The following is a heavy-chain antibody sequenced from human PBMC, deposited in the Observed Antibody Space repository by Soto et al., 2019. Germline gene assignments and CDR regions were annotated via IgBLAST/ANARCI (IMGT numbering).Heavy chain of an antibody. D-gene: IGHD2-21*02. J-gene: IGHJ4*02. V-gene: IGHV4-39*01. CDR3: ARQRTTVVTQAYFDH. CDR1: GESISSSSYY. CDR2: IYYSGRT. Sequence: PXETLSLTCIVSGESISSSSYYWGWIRQPPGKGLEWIGSIYYSGRTYYNPSFKSRVTISIDTSKNQFSLKLSSVTATDTAVYYCARQRTTVVTQAYFDHWGQGALVTVSS.